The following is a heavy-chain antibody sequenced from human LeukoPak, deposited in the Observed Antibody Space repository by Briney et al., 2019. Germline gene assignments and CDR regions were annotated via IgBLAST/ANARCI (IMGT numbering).Heavy chain of an antibody. V-gene: IGHV3-30*18. CDR3: AKKYCGGDCYLDGFDY. Sequence: GRSLRLSCAASGFTFSSYGMHWVRQAPGKGLEWVAVISYDGSNKYYADSVKGRFTISRDNSKNTLYLQMNSLRAEDTAVYYCAKKYCGGDCYLDGFDYWGQGTLSPSPQ. D-gene: IGHD2-21*02. CDR1: GFTFSSYG. CDR2: ISYDGSNK. J-gene: IGHJ4*02.